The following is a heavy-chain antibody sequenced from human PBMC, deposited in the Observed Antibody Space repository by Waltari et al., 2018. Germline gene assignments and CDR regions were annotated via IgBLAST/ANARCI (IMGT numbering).Heavy chain of an antibody. Sequence: QVQLVQSGAELKKPGSSVKVSCKVSGGSFSTHAITWVRQAPGQGLEWMGGIIPMFGTANYEQKIQDRVTINTDESMTTAYMHLSSLTSDDTAVYYCARGGLYGQQLLESAFEIWGQGTKVTVSS. CDR2: IIPMFGTA. J-gene: IGHJ3*02. CDR1: GGSFSTHA. CDR3: ARGGLYGQQLLESAFEI. V-gene: IGHV1-69*05. D-gene: IGHD6-13*01.